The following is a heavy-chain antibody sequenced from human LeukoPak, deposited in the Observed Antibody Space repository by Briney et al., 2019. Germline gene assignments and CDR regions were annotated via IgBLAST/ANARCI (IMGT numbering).Heavy chain of an antibody. J-gene: IGHJ5*02. D-gene: IGHD4-11*01. CDR3: ARDREYTDYRHNWFDP. Sequence: PGGSLRLSCAASGFTFNTYSMNWVRQAPGKGLEWVSSISGSSKYIYYADSVKGRFTISRDNAKNSLYLQMNSLRAEDTAVYYCARDREYTDYRHNWFDPWGQGTLVTVSS. CDR2: ISGSSKYI. CDR1: GFTFNTYS. V-gene: IGHV3-21*01.